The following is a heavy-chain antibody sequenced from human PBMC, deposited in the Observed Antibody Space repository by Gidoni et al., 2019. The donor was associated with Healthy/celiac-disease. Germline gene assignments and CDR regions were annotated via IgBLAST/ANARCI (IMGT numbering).Heavy chain of an antibody. V-gene: IGHV3-23*01. CDR3: AKDLVGSSWDPSPRTDY. J-gene: IGHJ4*02. CDR2: ISGSGGST. D-gene: IGHD6-13*01. CDR1: GFTFSSYA. Sequence: EVQLLESGGGLVQPGGSLRLSCAASGFTFSSYAMSWVRQAPGKGLEWVSAISGSGGSTYYADSVKGRFTISRDNSKNTLYLQMNSLRAEDTAVYYCAKDLVGSSWDPSPRTDYWGQGTLVTVSS.